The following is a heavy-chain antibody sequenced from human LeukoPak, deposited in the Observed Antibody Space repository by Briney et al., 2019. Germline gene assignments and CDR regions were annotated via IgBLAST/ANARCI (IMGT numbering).Heavy chain of an antibody. CDR1: GGSISSSSYY. J-gene: IGHJ4*02. V-gene: IGHV4-39*01. Sequence: SETLSLTCTVSGGSISSSSYYWGWIRQPPGKGLEWIGSIYYSGSTYYNPSLKSRFTISVDTSKNQFSLKLSSVTTADTAVYYCATAMIVVAVFDYWGQGTLVTVSS. CDR2: IYYSGST. D-gene: IGHD3-22*01. CDR3: ATAMIVVAVFDY.